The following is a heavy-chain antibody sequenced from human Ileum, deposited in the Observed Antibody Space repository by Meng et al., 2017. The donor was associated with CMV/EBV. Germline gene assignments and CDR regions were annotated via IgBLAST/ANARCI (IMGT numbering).Heavy chain of an antibody. J-gene: IGHJ4*01. D-gene: IGHD6-6*01. Sequence: GESLKISCAASGFTFNYYWMHWVRQVPGKGLVWVSRIKSDGSKTEYADSVRGRFTISRDNAKNTLYLEMNTLRVEDTAVYYCTRDAGSSTSMAYWGQGKLV. CDR3: TRDAGSSTSMAY. CDR1: GFTFNYYW. V-gene: IGHV3-74*01. CDR2: IKSDGSKT.